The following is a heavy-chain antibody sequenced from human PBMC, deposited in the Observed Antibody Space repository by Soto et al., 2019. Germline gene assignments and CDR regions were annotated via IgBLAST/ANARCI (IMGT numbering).Heavy chain of an antibody. CDR3: ARTPGIAAFDL. CDR1: GGSISSYY. J-gene: IGHJ3*01. V-gene: IGHV4-59*08. Sequence: SETLSLTCTVSGGSISSYYWSWIRQPPGKGLEWIGYIYYSGSTNYNPSLKSRVTISVDTSKNQFSLKLSSVTAADTAVYYCARTPGIAAFDLWGNGTVVTVSS. CDR2: IYYSGST. D-gene: IGHD6-13*01.